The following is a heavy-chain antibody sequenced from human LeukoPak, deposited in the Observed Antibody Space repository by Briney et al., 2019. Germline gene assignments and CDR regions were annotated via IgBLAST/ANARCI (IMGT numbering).Heavy chain of an antibody. Sequence: GESLKISCKGSGYSINNYWIAWVRQMPGKGLEWMGIIYPADSDIRYSPSFQGQVTISADKSISTAYLQWNSLKASDTAMYYCARQEYCSGASCYTGFAPWGKGTLVTVSS. D-gene: IGHD2-15*01. CDR3: ARQEYCSGASCYTGFAP. CDR2: IYPADSDI. J-gene: IGHJ5*02. V-gene: IGHV5-51*01. CDR1: GYSINNYW.